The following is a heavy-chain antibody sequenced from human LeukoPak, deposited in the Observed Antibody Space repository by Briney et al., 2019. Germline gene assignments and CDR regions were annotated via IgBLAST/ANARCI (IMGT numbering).Heavy chain of an antibody. D-gene: IGHD2-2*01. CDR3: ARYYPNDCSSRSCPSPFDY. V-gene: IGHV3-21*01. CDR2: LTLSNSI. CDR1: GFTFSRYS. J-gene: IGHJ4*02. Sequence: PGGYLRLSCAAAGFTFSRYSMAWLPPAPGKGLEWVSFLTLSNSISYAESERGRLTISRAKAWNSLYLQMNSLRAEDTAIYYCARYYPNDCSSRSCPSPFDYWGQGILVTVSP.